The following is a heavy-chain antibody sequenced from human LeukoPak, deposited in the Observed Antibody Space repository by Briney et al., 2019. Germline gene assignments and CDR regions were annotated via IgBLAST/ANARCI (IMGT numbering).Heavy chain of an antibody. J-gene: IGHJ4*02. V-gene: IGHV4-59*01. Sequence: SETLSLTCTVSGGSISSYYWSWIRQPPGKGLEWIGYIYYSGSTNYNPSLKSRVTISVDTSKNQFSLKLSSVTAADTAVYYCARGRYSGYDWSYWGQGTLVAVSS. D-gene: IGHD5-12*01. CDR1: GGSISSYY. CDR3: ARGRYSGYDWSY. CDR2: IYYSGST.